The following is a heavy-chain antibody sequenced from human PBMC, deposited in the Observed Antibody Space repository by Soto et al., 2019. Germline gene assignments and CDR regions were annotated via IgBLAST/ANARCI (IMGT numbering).Heavy chain of an antibody. CDR3: ATVSQGVLLWFGEYTRRAWFDP. CDR1: GYTLTELS. CDR2: FDPEDGET. D-gene: IGHD3-10*01. V-gene: IGHV1-24*01. Sequence: QVQLVQSGAEVKKPGASVKVSCKVSGYTLTELSMHWVRQAPGKGLEWMGGFDPEDGETIYAQKFQGRVTMTEDTSTDTAYMELSSLRSEDTAVYYCATVSQGVLLWFGEYTRRAWFDPWGQGTLVTVSS. J-gene: IGHJ5*02.